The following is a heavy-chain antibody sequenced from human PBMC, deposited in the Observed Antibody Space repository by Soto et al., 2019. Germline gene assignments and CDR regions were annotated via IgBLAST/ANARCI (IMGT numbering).Heavy chain of an antibody. CDR2: IFPNGRDK. Sequence: QVQLVQSGGGVVQPGRSLRLSCAASGFNFNTYFSHWVRQAPGKGLEWVAMIFPNGRDKEYADSVKGRFTISRENSNIRMYLRMDSLSPEDTAVYYCARDDEHGSNCDLAYGGQGALVTVSS. CDR1: GFNFNTYF. J-gene: IGHJ4*02. V-gene: IGHV3-30*13. CDR3: ARDDEHGSNCDLAY. D-gene: IGHD1-26*01.